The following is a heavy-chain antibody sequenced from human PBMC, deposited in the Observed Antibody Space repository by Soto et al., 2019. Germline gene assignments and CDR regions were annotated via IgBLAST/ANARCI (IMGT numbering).Heavy chain of an antibody. V-gene: IGHV4-4*02. CDR2: IYHSGST. CDR3: AREKLVPYYYYGMDV. D-gene: IGHD6-13*01. Sequence: KPSETLSLTCAVSGGSISSSNWWSWVRQPPGKGLEWIGEIYHSGSTNYNPSLKSRVTISVDKSKNQFSLKLSSVTAADTAVYYCAREKLVPYYYYGMDVWGQGTTVTVSS. CDR1: GGSISSSNW. J-gene: IGHJ6*02.